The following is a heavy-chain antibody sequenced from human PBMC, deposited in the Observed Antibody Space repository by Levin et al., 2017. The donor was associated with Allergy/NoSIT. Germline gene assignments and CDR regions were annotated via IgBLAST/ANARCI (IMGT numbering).Heavy chain of an antibody. D-gene: IGHD7-27*01. V-gene: IGHV3-7*01. J-gene: IGHJ4*02. CDR3: ARDSGVRDFDY. Sequence: PGGSLRLSCAASGFSLSIFWMSWVRQAPGKGLEWVANIKQDGTEKYYMDSVKGRFTISRDNAKNSLYLQMNSLTAADTAVYYCARDSGVRDFDYWGQGTLVTVSS. CDR2: IKQDGTEK. CDR1: GFSLSIFW.